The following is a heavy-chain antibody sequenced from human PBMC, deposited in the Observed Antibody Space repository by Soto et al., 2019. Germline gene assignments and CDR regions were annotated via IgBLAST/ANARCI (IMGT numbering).Heavy chain of an antibody. CDR1: GDSVSSNGAA. Sequence: SQTLSLTCAISGDSVSSNGAAWNWIRQSPSRGLEWLGRTYYRSRWYSDYAPSVKSRITVNPDTSQNQFSRDNAKNSLFLEMSSLRADDTAVYFCATSIVMPGTHYFDTWGQGALVTVSS. CDR3: ADDTAVYFCATSIVMPGTHYFDT. V-gene: IGHV6-1*01. CDR2: TYYRSRWYS. J-gene: IGHJ4*02. D-gene: IGHD1-1*01.